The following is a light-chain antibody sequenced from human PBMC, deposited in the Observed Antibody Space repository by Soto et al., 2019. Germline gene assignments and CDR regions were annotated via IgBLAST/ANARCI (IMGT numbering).Light chain of an antibody. CDR2: DNN. CDR3: QSFDSSLSVVV. V-gene: IGLV1-40*01. Sequence: QPVLTQPPSVSGAPGQSNTISCTGSSSNIVAGYAVHWYQHLPGTAPKLLIFDNNNRPSGVPDRFSGSKSGTSASLAITGLQAEDEADYYWQSFDSSLSVVVFGGGTKLTVL. CDR1: SSNIVAGYA. J-gene: IGLJ2*01.